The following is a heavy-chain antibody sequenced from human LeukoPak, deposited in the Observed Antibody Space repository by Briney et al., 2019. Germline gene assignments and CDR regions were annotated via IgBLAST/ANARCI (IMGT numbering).Heavy chain of an antibody. Sequence: GRSLRLSCAASGFTFSSYGMHWVRQAPGKGLEWVAVISHDGRTKYYADSMKGRITISRDNAKNSLYLQMNSLRAEDTAVYYCARGDYDSSGYLDYWGQGTLVTVSS. CDR1: GFTFSSYG. V-gene: IGHV3-30*03. D-gene: IGHD3-22*01. CDR3: ARGDYDSSGYLDY. CDR2: ISHDGRTK. J-gene: IGHJ4*02.